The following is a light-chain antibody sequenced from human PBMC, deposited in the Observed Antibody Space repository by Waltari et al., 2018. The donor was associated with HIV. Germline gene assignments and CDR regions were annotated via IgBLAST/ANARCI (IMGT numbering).Light chain of an antibody. Sequence: DLVMTQSPFSLPVTAREPASISCRSSQSLLHRNGYNYFEWYQQRPGPSPHLLIYSGSNRASGVPDRCSGSGSGTDSTMNISRVEDEDVGVYYCMQALQTPRTFGGGTKVEIK. CDR1: QSLLHRNGYNY. CDR2: SGS. J-gene: IGKJ4*01. V-gene: IGKV2-28*01. CDR3: MQALQTPRT.